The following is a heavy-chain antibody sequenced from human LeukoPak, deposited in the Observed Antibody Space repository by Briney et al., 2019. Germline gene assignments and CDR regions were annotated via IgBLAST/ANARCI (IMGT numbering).Heavy chain of an antibody. CDR3: ASTSYYYDSSGYYY. Sequence: ASVKVSCKASGYTFTSYGISWVRQAPGQGLEWMGWISAYNGNTNYAQKLQGRVTMTTDTSTSTAYMELRSLRSDDTAVYHCASTSYYYDSSGYYYWGQGTLVTVSS. CDR2: ISAYNGNT. J-gene: IGHJ4*02. V-gene: IGHV1-18*01. D-gene: IGHD3-22*01. CDR1: GYTFTSYG.